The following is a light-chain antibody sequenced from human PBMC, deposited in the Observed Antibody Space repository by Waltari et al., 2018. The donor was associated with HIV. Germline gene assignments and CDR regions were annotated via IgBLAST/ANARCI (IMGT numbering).Light chain of an antibody. CDR2: GAS. J-gene: IGKJ2*03. CDR3: QQYGSSPYS. Sequence: EIVLTQSPGTLSLSPGERATLSCRASQSVSRSYLAWYQQKPGQAPRLLTYGASNRATGIPDRFSGSGSGTDFTLTSSRLEPEDFAVYYCQQYGSSPYSFGQGTKLEIK. CDR1: QSVSRSY. V-gene: IGKV3-20*01.